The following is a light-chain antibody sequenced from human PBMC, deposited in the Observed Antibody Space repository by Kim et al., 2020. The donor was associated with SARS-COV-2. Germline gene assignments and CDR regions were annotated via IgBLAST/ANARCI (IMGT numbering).Light chain of an antibody. J-gene: IGKJ2*03. V-gene: IGKV2D-29*01. CDR1: QSLLHSDGKIS. Sequence: QPASISFKSSQSLLHSDGKISFYWYLQKPGQPPQRLIYEVSKRFSGVPERFSGSGSGTDFTLKISRVEAEDVGLYYCMQGLQRLYSFGQGTKLEI. CDR3: MQGLQRLYS. CDR2: EVS.